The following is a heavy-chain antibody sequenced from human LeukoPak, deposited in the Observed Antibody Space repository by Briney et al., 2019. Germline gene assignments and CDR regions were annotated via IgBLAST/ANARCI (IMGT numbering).Heavy chain of an antibody. CDR1: GFTFSSYA. J-gene: IGHJ4*02. V-gene: IGHV3-23*01. Sequence: PGGSLRLSCAASGFTFSSYAMSWVRQAPGKGLEWVSAISGSGGSTYYADSVKGRFTISRDNSENTLYLQMNSLRAEDTAVYYCAKLPVIAVAGTEGSFDYWGQGTLVTVSS. D-gene: IGHD6-19*01. CDR2: ISGSGGST. CDR3: AKLPVIAVAGTEGSFDY.